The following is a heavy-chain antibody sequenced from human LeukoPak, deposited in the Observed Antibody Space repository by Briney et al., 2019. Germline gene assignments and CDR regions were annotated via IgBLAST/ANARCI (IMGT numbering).Heavy chain of an antibody. V-gene: IGHV1-2*02. Sequence: ASVKVSCKASGYTFTGYYMHWVRQAPGQGLEWMGWINPNSGGTNYAQKFRGRVTMTRDTSISTAYMELSRLRSDDTAVYYCARPGDCSSTSCYYFGFDPWGQGTLVTVSS. CDR1: GYTFTGYY. CDR3: ARPGDCSSTSCYYFGFDP. D-gene: IGHD2-2*01. J-gene: IGHJ5*02. CDR2: INPNSGGT.